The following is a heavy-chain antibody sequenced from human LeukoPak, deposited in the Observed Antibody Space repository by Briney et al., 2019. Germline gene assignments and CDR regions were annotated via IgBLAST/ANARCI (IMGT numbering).Heavy chain of an antibody. D-gene: IGHD6-13*01. CDR1: GFPLSSSA. CDR2: IVVGSNNT. CDR3: AAPYSTRWFDL. J-gene: IGHJ5*02. Sequence: SVKVSCKASGFPLSSSAVQWVRQAGGQRLEWIGWIVVGSNNTNYAQKFQESVTITRDMSTSTAYMELSSLRSEDTAVYYCAAPYSTRWFDLWGRGTLVTVSS. V-gene: IGHV1-58*01.